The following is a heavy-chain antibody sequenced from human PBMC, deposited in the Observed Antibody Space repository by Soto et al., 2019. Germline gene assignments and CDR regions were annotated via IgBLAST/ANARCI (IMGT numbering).Heavy chain of an antibody. V-gene: IGHV4-59*08. CDR2: ISYIGST. J-gene: IGHJ4*02. D-gene: IGHD2-15*01. Sequence: QVQLQESGPGLVKPSETLSLTCTVSGGSISDYYWSWIRQPPGKGLEWLGYISYIGSTNYNPSLKGLVTISLDTSKKQFFLKLRSVTAADAAVYYCARGAGWWGYWGQGALVTVSS. CDR1: GGSISDYY. CDR3: ARGAGWWGY.